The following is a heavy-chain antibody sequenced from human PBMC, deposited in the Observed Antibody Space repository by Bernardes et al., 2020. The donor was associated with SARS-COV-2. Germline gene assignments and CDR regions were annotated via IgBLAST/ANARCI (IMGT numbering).Heavy chain of an antibody. CDR3: AKEFAYGSGWRDYSCYFGMDV. CDR1: GFTFSNYA. CDR2: ISGPGRT. J-gene: IGHJ6*02. V-gene: IGHV3-23*01. D-gene: IGHD6-25*01. Sequence: GGSLRLSCAASGFTFSNYAMSWVRQAPGKGLEWVSDISGPGRTYYADSVMGRLTILRDNSKNTLYLEMNSLRAEDTAVYYCAKEFAYGSGWRDYSCYFGMDVWGQATTNTVAS.